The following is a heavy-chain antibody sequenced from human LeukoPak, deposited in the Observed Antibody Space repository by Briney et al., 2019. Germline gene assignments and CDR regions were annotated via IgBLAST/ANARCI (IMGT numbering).Heavy chain of an antibody. J-gene: IGHJ4*02. Sequence: PSETQSLTCAVYGGSFSGDYWSWIRQPPGKGLEGIGEFNHSGSTKYNPSLKSRVTISVDTSKNNFSLKLSSVTAADTAVYYCASRDTATGLDWGQGTLVTVSS. D-gene: IGHD5-18*01. V-gene: IGHV4-34*01. CDR1: GGSFSGDY. CDR3: ASRDTATGLD. CDR2: FNHSGST.